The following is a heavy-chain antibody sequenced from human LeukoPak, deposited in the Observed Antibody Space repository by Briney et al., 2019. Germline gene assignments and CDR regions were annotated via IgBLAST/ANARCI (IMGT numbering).Heavy chain of an antibody. Sequence: TGGSLRLSYTASGFTIGDYAMSWVRQAPGKGLEWVGFIRSKAYGGTTEYAASVKGRFTISRGDSKSIAYLQMNSLKTEDTAVYYCTRQGVSSGWHYYYMDVWGKGTTVTVSS. CDR1: GFTIGDYA. CDR2: IRSKAYGGTT. CDR3: TRQGVSSGWHYYYMDV. D-gene: IGHD6-19*01. V-gene: IGHV3-49*04. J-gene: IGHJ6*03.